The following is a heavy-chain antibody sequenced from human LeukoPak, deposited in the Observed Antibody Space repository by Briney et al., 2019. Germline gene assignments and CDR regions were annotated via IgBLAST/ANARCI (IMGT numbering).Heavy chain of an antibody. CDR1: GGTFSSYA. J-gene: IGHJ4*02. D-gene: IGHD3-16*02. V-gene: IGHV1-69*06. Sequence: SVKVSCKASGGTFSSYAISWVRQAPGQGLEWMGGIIPIFGTANYAQKFQGRVTITADKSTSTAYMELSSLRSEDPAVYYCGRGPTYDYVWGSYRSSSYFDYWGQGTLVTVSS. CDR2: IIPIFGTA. CDR3: GRGPTYDYVWGSYRSSSYFDY.